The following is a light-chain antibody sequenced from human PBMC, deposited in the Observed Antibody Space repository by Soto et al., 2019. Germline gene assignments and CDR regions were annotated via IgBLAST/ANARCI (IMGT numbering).Light chain of an antibody. CDR2: AAS. V-gene: IGKV1-6*01. CDR3: LQDYNYPRT. CDR1: QGIRND. J-gene: IGKJ1*01. Sequence: ALQMSQSPNSLSASVGDKGTKTCPASQGIRNDLGWYQQKPGKAPKLLIYAASSLQSGVPSRFSGSGSGTDFTLTISSLQPEDFATYYCLQDYNYPRTFGQGTKVDIK.